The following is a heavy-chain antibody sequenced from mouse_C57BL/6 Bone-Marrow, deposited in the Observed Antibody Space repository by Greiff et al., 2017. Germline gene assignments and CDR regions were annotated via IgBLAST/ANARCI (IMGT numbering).Heavy chain of an antibody. Sequence: VQRVESGPELVMPGASVKISCKASGYAFSSSWMNWVKQRPGKGLEWIGRIYPGDGDTNYNGKFKGKATLTADKSSSPAYMQLSSLTSEASAVYVCARSIYYSNYLFDFWGKGTTLTVSS. CDR1: GYAFSSSW. V-gene: IGHV1-82*01. CDR3: ARSIYYSNYLFDF. J-gene: IGHJ2*01. D-gene: IGHD2-5*01. CDR2: IYPGDGDT.